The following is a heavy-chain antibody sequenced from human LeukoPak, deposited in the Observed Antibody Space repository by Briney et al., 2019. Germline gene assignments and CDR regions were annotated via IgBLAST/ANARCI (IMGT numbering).Heavy chain of an antibody. CDR2: INHSGST. CDR3: ARVPLLWFGESWAFDY. Sequence: SETLSLTCAVYGGSFSGYYWSWIRQPPGKGLEWIGEINHSGSTNYNPSLKSRVTISVDTSKNQFSLKLSSATAADTAVYYCARVPLLWFGESWAFDYWGQGTLITVSS. D-gene: IGHD3-10*01. J-gene: IGHJ4*02. V-gene: IGHV4-34*01. CDR1: GGSFSGYY.